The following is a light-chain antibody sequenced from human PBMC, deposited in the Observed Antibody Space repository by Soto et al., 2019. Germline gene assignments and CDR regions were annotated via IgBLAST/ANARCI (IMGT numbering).Light chain of an antibody. Sequence: EIVLTQSPGTLSLSPGEGATLSCRASQTVTVNSLAWYQQTPGQTPRLLIYAASTRATGIPDRFNGSGSGTDFVLTIRRMETQASATYYCQQYRDSPFTFGPGTKVDI. V-gene: IGKV3-20*01. CDR3: QQYRDSPFT. CDR2: AAS. J-gene: IGKJ3*01. CDR1: QTVTVNS.